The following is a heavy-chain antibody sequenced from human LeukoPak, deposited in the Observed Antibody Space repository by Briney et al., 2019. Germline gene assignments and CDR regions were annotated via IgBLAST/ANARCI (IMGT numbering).Heavy chain of an antibody. CDR2: ISGSGGST. CDR1: GFTFSSYA. V-gene: IGHV3-23*01. Sequence: PGGSLRLSCAASGFTFSSYAMSWVRQAPGKGLEWVSAISGSGGSTYYADSVKGRFTISRDNSKNTLYLQMNSLRAADKAVYYCAKASPVIVVVSIFDYWGQGTLVTVSS. J-gene: IGHJ4*02. D-gene: IGHD3-22*01. CDR3: AKASPVIVVVSIFDY.